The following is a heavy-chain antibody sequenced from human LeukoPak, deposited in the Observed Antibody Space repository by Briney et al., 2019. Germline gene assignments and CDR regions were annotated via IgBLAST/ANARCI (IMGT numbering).Heavy chain of an antibody. CDR1: GSSISSGSYY. V-gene: IGHV4-61*01. CDR3: ARYCSSTSCFDNAFDI. J-gene: IGHJ3*02. CDR2: MYYSGST. D-gene: IGHD2-2*01. Sequence: SSETLSLTCTVSGSSISSGSYYWSWIRQPPGKGLEWIGYMYYSGSTNYNPSLKSRVTMSVDTSKNQFSLKLSSVTAADTAVYYCARYCSSTSCFDNAFDIWGQGTMVTVSS.